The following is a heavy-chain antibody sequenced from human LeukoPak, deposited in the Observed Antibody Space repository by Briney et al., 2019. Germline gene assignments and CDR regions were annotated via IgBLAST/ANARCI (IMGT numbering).Heavy chain of an antibody. Sequence: GGSLRLSCAASGFTFSTSTMNWVRQAPGRGLEWFSSIGASGSDMYYADSVKGRFTISRDNAKNSLYLQMNSLRAEDTAVYYCASALCSSTSCYYYYGMDVWGQGTTVTVSS. CDR1: GFTFSTST. CDR3: ASALCSSTSCYYYYGMDV. CDR2: IGASGSDM. V-gene: IGHV3-21*04. D-gene: IGHD2-2*01. J-gene: IGHJ6*02.